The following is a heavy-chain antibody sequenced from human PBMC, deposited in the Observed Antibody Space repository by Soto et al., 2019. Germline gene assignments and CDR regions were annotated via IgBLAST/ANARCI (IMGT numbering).Heavy chain of an antibody. J-gene: IGHJ4*02. CDR2: ISSSSSTI. V-gene: IGHV3-48*01. D-gene: IGHD3-22*01. CDR3: ARGKYFYDTSGYVY. CDR1: GFTFSSYN. Sequence: HPGGSLRLSCAASGFTFSSYNMNWVRQAPGKGLEWVSYISSSSSTIYYADSVKGRFTISRDNAKNSLYLQMNSLRAEDTAVYYCARGKYFYDTSGYVYWGQGTLVTVSS.